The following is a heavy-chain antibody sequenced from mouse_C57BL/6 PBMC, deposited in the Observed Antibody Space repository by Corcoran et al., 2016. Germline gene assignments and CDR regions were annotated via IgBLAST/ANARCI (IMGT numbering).Heavy chain of an antibody. CDR1: GYTFTDYY. CDR3: ARAGYYGNLGDYFDY. J-gene: IGHJ2*01. D-gene: IGHD2-1*01. Sequence: EVQLQQSGPELVKPGASVKISCKASGYTFTDYYMNWVKQSHGKSLEWIGDINPNNGGTSYNQKFKGKATLTVDKSSSTAYMELRSLTSEDSAVYYCARAGYYGNLGDYFDYWGQGTTLTVSS. CDR2: INPNNGGT. V-gene: IGHV1-26*01.